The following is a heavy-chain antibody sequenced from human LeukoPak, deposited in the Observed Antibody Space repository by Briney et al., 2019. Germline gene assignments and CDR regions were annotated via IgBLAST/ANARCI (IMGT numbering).Heavy chain of an antibody. CDR1: GYTFTSYA. CDR3: ARGTVTLYYYYYYMDV. CDR2: INTNTGNP. D-gene: IGHD4-17*01. J-gene: IGHJ6*03. V-gene: IGHV7-4-1*02. Sequence: GASVKVSCKASGYTFTSYAMNWVRQAPGQGLEWMGWINTNTGNPTYAQGFTGRFVFSLDTSVSTAYLQISSLKAEDTAVYYCARGTVTLYYYYYYMDVWGKGTTVTVSS.